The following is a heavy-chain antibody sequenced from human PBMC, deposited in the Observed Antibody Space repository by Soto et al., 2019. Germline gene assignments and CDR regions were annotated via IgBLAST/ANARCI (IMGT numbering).Heavy chain of an antibody. CDR3: ARVPGVVVSADDAFDI. J-gene: IGHJ3*02. D-gene: IGHD2-21*02. CDR1: GGSVSSNNW. Sequence: QVQLQESGPGLFKPSGTLSLTCAVSGGSVSSNNWWSWVRQSPGKGLEWMWEIYHSGSAHYNPSLKNRATIYPATSKHLFSLRLASVTAADTAVYYCARVPGVVVSADDAFDIWGPGRTVIVSS. V-gene: IGHV4-4*02. CDR2: IYHSGSA.